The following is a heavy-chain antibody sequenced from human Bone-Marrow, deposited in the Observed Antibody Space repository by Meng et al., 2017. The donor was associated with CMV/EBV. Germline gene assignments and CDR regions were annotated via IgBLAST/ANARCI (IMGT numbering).Heavy chain of an antibody. CDR2: ISSDGSST. J-gene: IGHJ4*02. D-gene: IGHD3-22*01. CDR3: AREYRLNYDSYGFDF. CDR1: GFTFSTYW. V-gene: IGHV3-74*01. Sequence: GESLKISCAASGFTFSTYWMHWVRQAPGKGLVWVSRISSDGSSTSYADSVKGRFTISRDNAKNTLYLQMNSLRAEDTAVYYCAREYRLNYDSYGFDFWGQGTLVTVSS.